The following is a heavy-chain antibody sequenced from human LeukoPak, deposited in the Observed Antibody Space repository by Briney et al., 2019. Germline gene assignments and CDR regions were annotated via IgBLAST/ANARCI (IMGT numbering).Heavy chain of an antibody. CDR1: GGSFSGYY. CDR3: ARAEYCSSTSCQYNWFDP. J-gene: IGHJ5*02. V-gene: IGHV4-34*01. Sequence: PSETLSLTCAVYGGSFSGYYWSWIRQPPGKGLEWIGEINHSGSTNYNPSLKSRVTISVDMSKNQFSLKLSSVTAADTAVYYCARAEYCSSTSCQYNWFDPWGQGTLVTVSS. CDR2: INHSGST. D-gene: IGHD2-2*01.